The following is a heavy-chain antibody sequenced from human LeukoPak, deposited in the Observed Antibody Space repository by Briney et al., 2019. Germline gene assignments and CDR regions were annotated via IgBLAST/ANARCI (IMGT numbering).Heavy chain of an antibody. V-gene: IGHV3-53*05. Sequence: GGSLRLSCAVSGFTVSSSYLSWVRQAPGKGLEWVSVINSGGTTYYADPVKGRFIISRDNSKNTLYLQMNSLRSDDTAVYYCARDRWYDKSDYYYNLDHWGQGTLVTVSS. CDR2: INSGGTT. CDR1: GFTVSSSY. J-gene: IGHJ4*02. D-gene: IGHD3-22*01. CDR3: ARDRWYDKSDYYYNLDH.